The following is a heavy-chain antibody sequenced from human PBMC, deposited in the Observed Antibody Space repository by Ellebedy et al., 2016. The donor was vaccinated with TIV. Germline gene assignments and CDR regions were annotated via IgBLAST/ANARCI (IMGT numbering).Heavy chain of an antibody. CDR2: IIPIFGTA. D-gene: IGHD5-12*01. CDR3: ARGQRAGFASGYAVDY. Sequence: SVKVSXKASGGTFSSYAISWVRQAPGQGLEWMGGIIPIFGTANYAQKFQGRVTITADESTSTAYMELSSLRSEDTAVYYCARGQRAGFASGYAVDYWGQGTLVTVSS. V-gene: IGHV1-69*13. J-gene: IGHJ4*02. CDR1: GGTFSSYA.